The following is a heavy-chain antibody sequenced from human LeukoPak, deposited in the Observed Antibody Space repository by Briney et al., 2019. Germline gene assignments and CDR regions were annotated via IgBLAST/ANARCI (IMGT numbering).Heavy chain of an antibody. CDR3: TRAGIVATIGYGMDV. CDR1: EFTFGDYA. CDR2: IRKKEGFGGST. Sequence: GGSLRLSCTTFEFTFGDYALSWVRQAPGKGLEWVGLIRKKEGFGGSTDYAASVEGRFSISRDDSKSIAYLQMNSLQTEDTAVYYCTRAGIVATIGYGMDVWGQGTTVTVSS. D-gene: IGHD5-12*01. J-gene: IGHJ6*02. V-gene: IGHV3-49*04.